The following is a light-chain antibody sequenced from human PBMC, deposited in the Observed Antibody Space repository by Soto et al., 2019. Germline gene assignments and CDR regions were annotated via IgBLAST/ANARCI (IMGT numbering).Light chain of an antibody. CDR2: GAS. V-gene: IGKV3-15*01. J-gene: IGKJ1*01. Sequence: EIVMTQSPATLSVSPGERATLSCRASQSVSSNLAWYQQKPGQAPRLLIYGASTRATGIPARFSGSGSVTEFTLTISSLHSEDFAVYYCKKYNNWPRTFGQGTKVKIK. CDR1: QSVSSN. CDR3: KKYNNWPRT.